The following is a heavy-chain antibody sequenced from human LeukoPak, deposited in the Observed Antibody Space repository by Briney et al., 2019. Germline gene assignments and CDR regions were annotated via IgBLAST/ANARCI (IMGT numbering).Heavy chain of an antibody. CDR2: INHSGST. CDR1: GGSFSGYY. D-gene: IGHD2-15*01. CDR3: ARIGYCSGGSCSDY. Sequence: SETLSLTCAVYGGSFSGYYWSWIRQPPGKGLEWIGEINHSGSTNYNPSLKSRVTISVDTSKNQFSLKLSSVTAADTAVYYCARIGYCSGGSCSDYWGQGTLVTVSS. V-gene: IGHV4-34*01. J-gene: IGHJ4*02.